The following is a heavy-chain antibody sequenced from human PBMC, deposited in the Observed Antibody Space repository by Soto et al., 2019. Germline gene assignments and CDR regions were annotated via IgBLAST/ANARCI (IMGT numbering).Heavy chain of an antibody. J-gene: IGHJ2*01. V-gene: IGHV4-34*01. CDR1: GESFSGYI. CDR2: INHSGSA. Sequence: SETLSLTCAVYGESFSGYIWTWILQTPGKGMQWIGQINHSGSAYYNPSLKSRVTISVHTSNSQFSLELSSVTAAGTAVYYCARAPGSGYSGYDYWYFDLWGRGTLVTVS. D-gene: IGHD5-12*01. CDR3: ARAPGSGYSGYDYWYFDL.